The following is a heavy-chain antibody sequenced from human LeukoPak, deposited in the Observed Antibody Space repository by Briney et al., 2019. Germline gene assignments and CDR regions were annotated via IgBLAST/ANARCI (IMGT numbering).Heavy chain of an antibody. Sequence: GGSLRLSCAASGFTFSNHWMHWVRQAPGKGLVWVSRANGDVSSTNYADSVKGRFTISRDNTKNTLYLQINRLRGEDTAVYFCAGATVTTDALDIWGQGTLVTVSS. D-gene: IGHD4-17*01. V-gene: IGHV3-74*01. CDR2: ANGDVSST. CDR1: GFTFSNHW. J-gene: IGHJ3*02. CDR3: AGATVTTDALDI.